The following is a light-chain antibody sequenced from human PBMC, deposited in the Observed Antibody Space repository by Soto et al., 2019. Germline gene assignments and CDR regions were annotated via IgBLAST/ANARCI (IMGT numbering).Light chain of an antibody. Sequence: EIVMTQSPATLSVSPGERATLSCRASQSVSSNLAWYQQKPGQAPRLLIYGASTRATGIPARFSGSGSGTEFTLTISSLQSEDFAGYYCQHYNIWPWTFCQGTKV. CDR2: GAS. CDR3: QHYNIWPWT. V-gene: IGKV3-15*01. J-gene: IGKJ1*01. CDR1: QSVSSN.